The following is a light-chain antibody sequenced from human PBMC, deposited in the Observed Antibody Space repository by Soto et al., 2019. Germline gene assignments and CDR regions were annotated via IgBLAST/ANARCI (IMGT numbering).Light chain of an antibody. J-gene: IGLJ1*01. CDR3: SSYTTSSTRV. V-gene: IGLV2-14*01. Sequence: QSVLTQPASVSGSTGQSITISCTGTSSDVGDYNYVSWYQHHPGKAPKLMIFEVTNRPSGVSNRFSGSKSGNTASLTISGLQAEDEADYYCSSYTTSSTRVFGTGTKVTVL. CDR1: SSDVGDYNY. CDR2: EVT.